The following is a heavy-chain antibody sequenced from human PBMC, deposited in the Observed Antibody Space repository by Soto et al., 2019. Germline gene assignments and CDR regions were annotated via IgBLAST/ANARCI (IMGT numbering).Heavy chain of an antibody. CDR2: ISSISSTI. CDR1: GFTFSSYS. D-gene: IGHD3-3*01. V-gene: IGHV3-48*02. J-gene: IGHJ6*02. Sequence: PGGSLRLSCAASGFTFSSYSMNWVRQAPGKGLEGVSYISSISSTIYYADSVKGRFTISRDNAKNSLYLQMNSLRDEDTAVYYCARLRDLFYYYYGMDVWGQGTTVTVSS. CDR3: ARLRDLFYYYYGMDV.